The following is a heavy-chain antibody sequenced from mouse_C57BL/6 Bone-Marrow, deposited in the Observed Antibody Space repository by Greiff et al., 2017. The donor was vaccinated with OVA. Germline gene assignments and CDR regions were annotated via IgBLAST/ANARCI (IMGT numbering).Heavy chain of an antibody. V-gene: IGHV1-81*01. CDR3: APLLRLSEVDY. J-gene: IGHJ2*01. CDR1: GYTFTSYG. D-gene: IGHD1-2*01. Sequence: QVQLQQSGAELARPGASVKLSCKASGYTFTSYGIRWVKQRTGQGLEWIGEIYPRSGNTYYNEKFKGKATLTADTSSSPAYMELRSLTSADSAVYSCAPLLRLSEVDYWGQGTTLTVSS. CDR2: IYPRSGNT.